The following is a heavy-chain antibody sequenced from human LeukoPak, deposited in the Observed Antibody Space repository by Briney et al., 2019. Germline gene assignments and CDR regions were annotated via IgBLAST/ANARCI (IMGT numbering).Heavy chain of an antibody. Sequence: GGSLRFSCAASGFTFISYGMHWVRQAPGKGREWVAVIWYDGSNKYYADSVKGRFTLSRDDSRNTVYLQLNNLRVEDTAIYYCAKANWVSNADAVWWGQGTQVTVSS. CDR3: AKANWVSNADAVW. CDR2: IWYDGSNK. D-gene: IGHD1-1*01. J-gene: IGHJ4*02. CDR1: GFTFISYG. V-gene: IGHV3-33*06.